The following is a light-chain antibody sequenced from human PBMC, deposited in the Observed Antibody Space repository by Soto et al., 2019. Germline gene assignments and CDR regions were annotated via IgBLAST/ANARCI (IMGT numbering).Light chain of an antibody. Sequence: DLQMTQSPSSVSASVGDRVTITCRASRNIKTSLAWYQQRPGKGPELLIYDASTLQSGVPSRISGSGSRTEFTLTISRLQHEDFATFYCQQISSFPPTFGGGTNVDIK. CDR1: RNIKTS. CDR2: DAS. CDR3: QQISSFPPT. V-gene: IGKV1-12*01. J-gene: IGKJ4*01.